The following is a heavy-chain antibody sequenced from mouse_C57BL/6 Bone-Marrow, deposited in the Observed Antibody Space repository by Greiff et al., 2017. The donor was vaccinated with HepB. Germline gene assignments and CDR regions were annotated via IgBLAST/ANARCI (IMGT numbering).Heavy chain of an antibody. CDR1: GYTFTDYN. CDR2: INPNNGGT. CDR3: AREVLRPWYFDV. D-gene: IGHD1-2*01. V-gene: IGHV1-22*01. J-gene: IGHJ1*03. Sequence: EVQLQQSGPELVKPGASVKMSCKASGYTFTDYNMHWVKQRHGKSLEWIGYINPNNGGTSYNHKFKGKATLTVNKSSSTAYMELSSRTSEDAEVYYCAREVLRPWYFDVWGTGTTVTVSS.